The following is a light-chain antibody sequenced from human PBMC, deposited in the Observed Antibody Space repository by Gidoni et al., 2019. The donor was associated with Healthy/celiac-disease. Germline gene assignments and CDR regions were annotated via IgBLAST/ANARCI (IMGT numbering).Light chain of an antibody. CDR3: SSYTSSSTGV. Sequence: HSALPPPAPVSGSPGQSITISCTGTSSDVGGSNYVSWYQQHPGKAPKLMIYEVSNRPSGVSNRFSGSRSGNTASLTISGLQAEDEADYYCSSYTSSSTGVFGTGTKVTVL. CDR2: EVS. CDR1: SSDVGGSNY. V-gene: IGLV2-14*01. J-gene: IGLJ1*01.